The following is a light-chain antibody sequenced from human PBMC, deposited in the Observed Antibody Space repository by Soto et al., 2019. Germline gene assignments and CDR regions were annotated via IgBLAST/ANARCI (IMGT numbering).Light chain of an antibody. J-gene: IGKJ1*01. CDR1: QSISRW. CDR3: QQYKDYWT. V-gene: IGKV1-5*03. Sequence: DVQMTQSPSTLSASVGDRVTITCRASQSISRWLAWYQQKPGKAPKLLIYEKSSLEDGVPSRFTGSGSGTEFSLTITSLQPEDFASYYCQQYKDYWTFGQGTKVDIK. CDR2: EKS.